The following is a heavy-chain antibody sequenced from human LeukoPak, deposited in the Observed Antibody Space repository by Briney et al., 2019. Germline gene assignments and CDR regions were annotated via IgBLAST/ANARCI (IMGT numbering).Heavy chain of an antibody. CDR3: ARGGGKKAWGDRAFDY. V-gene: IGHV3-48*04. Sequence: GGSLRLSCAASGFTFSSYSMNWVRQAPGKGLEWVSYISSSSSTIYYADSVKGRFTISRDNAKNSLYLQMNSLRAEDTAVYYCARGGGKKAWGDRAFDYWGQGALVTVSS. J-gene: IGHJ4*02. CDR2: ISSSSSTI. D-gene: IGHD4-23*01. CDR1: GFTFSSYS.